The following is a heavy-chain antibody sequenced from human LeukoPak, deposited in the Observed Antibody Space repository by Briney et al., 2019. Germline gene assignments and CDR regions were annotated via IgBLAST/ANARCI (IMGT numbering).Heavy chain of an antibody. Sequence: PGRSLRLSCVASGFTFDDYAMHWVRQAPGKGLEWVSGISWNSGSIAYADSVKGRLTISRDNAKNSLYLQMNSLRAEDMVLYYCAKDIQSTGGTNGAFDIWGQGTMVTVSS. CDR2: ISWNSGSI. CDR1: GFTFDDYA. CDR3: AKDIQSTGGTNGAFDI. J-gene: IGHJ3*02. V-gene: IGHV3-9*03. D-gene: IGHD1-1*01.